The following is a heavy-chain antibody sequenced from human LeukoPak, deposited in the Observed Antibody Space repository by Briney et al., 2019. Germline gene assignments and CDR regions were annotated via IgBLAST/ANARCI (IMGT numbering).Heavy chain of an antibody. CDR2: INHSGST. J-gene: IGHJ5*02. V-gene: IGHV4-34*01. CDR3: ARGMKGPAAMNNWFDP. Sequence: PSETLSLTCAVYGGSFSGYYWSWIRQPPGKGLEWIGEINHSGSTNYNPSLKSRVTISVDTSKNQFSLKLSSVTAADTAVYYCARGMKGPAAMNNWFDPWGQGTLVTVSS. CDR1: GGSFSGYY. D-gene: IGHD2-2*01.